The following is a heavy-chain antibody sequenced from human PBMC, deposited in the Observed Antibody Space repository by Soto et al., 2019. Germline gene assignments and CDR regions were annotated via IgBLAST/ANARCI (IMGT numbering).Heavy chain of an antibody. D-gene: IGHD1-26*01. CDR2: ISWNSGSI. CDR3: AKDISPSVGATAFDI. CDR1: GFTFDDYA. V-gene: IGHV3-9*01. Sequence: GGSLRLSCAASGFTFDDYAMHWVRQAPGKGLEWVSGISWNSGSIGYADSVKGRFTISRDNAKNSLYLQMNSLRAEDTALYYRAKDISPSVGATAFDIWGQGTMVTVSS. J-gene: IGHJ3*02.